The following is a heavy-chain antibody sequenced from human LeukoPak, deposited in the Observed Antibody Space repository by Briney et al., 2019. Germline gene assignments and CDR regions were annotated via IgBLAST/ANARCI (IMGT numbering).Heavy chain of an antibody. V-gene: IGHV3-30-3*01. CDR2: ISYDGSNK. Sequence: PGRSLRLSCAASGFTFSSYAMHWVRQAPGKGLEWVAVISYDGSNKYYADSVKGRFTISRDNSKNTLYLQMNSLRAEDTAVYYCARADWYYYDSSGYPDYWGQGTLVTVSS. CDR1: GFTFSSYA. D-gene: IGHD3-22*01. J-gene: IGHJ4*02. CDR3: ARADWYYYDSSGYPDY.